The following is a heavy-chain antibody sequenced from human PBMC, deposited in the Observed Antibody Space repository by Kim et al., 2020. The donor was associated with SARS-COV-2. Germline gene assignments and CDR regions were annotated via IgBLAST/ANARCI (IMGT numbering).Heavy chain of an antibody. D-gene: IGHD2-8*01. CDR1: GGSISSYY. Sequence: SETLSLTCTVSGGSISSYYWSWIRQPPGKGLEWIGYVYYSGSTNYNPSLKSRVTISVDTSKNQVSLKLGSVTAADTAVYYCATVYSSTVMWVFSFDFWG. CDR2: VYYSGST. V-gene: IGHV4-59*01. J-gene: IGHJ3*01. CDR3: ATVYSSTVMWVFSFDF.